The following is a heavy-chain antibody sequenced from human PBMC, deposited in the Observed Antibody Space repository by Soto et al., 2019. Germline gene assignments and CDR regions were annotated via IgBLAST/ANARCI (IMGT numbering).Heavy chain of an antibody. J-gene: IGHJ5*02. CDR2: FDPSDSHT. Sequence: GESLKISCTGFGYTFNNFWISWVRQMPGKGLEWMGMFDPSDSHTNYSPSFQGHVTISVDKSISTAYLQWGSLKASDTAMYYCARLYCTTSTCDSWFDPWGQGTLVTVSS. D-gene: IGHD2-8*01. CDR1: GYTFNNFW. V-gene: IGHV5-10-1*01. CDR3: ARLYCTTSTCDSWFDP.